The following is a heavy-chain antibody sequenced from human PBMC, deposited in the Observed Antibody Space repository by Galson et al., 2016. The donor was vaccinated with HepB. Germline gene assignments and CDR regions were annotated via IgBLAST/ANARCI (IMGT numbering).Heavy chain of an antibody. V-gene: IGHV3-48*03. D-gene: IGHD3-22*01. CDR1: GFSFSHYG. Sequence: SLRLSCAASGFSFSHYGMHWVRQAPGKGLEWISYISGSGSTIYYEDSVKGRFTISRDNAKNSLYLQMNSLRAEDTAVYYCAKWLYSSGYQNFFDPWGQGTVVTVSS. CDR3: AKWLYSSGYQNFFDP. J-gene: IGHJ5*02. CDR2: ISGSGSTI.